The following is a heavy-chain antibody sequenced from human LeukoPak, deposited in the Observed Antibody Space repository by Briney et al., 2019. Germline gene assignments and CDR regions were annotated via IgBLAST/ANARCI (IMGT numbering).Heavy chain of an antibody. V-gene: IGHV3-9*01. CDR1: GFTFDDYA. Sequence: GGSLRLSCAASGFTFDDYAMHWVRQAPGKGLEWVSGISWNSGSIGYADSVKGRFTISRDNAKNSLYLQMNSLRAEDTALYYCAKISPGDAFDIWGQGTMVTVSS. CDR3: AKISPGDAFDI. D-gene: IGHD3-10*01. CDR2: ISWNSGSI. J-gene: IGHJ3*02.